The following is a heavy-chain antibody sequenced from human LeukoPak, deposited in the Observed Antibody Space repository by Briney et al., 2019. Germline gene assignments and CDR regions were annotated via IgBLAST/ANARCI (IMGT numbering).Heavy chain of an antibody. CDR2: ISYDGSNK. D-gene: IGHD3-22*01. J-gene: IGHJ5*02. CDR3: ARAPSSYYDTWFDP. CDR1: GFTFSSYV. Sequence: GGSLRLSCAAPGFTFSSYVMHWVRRAPGKGLKGVAVISYDGSNKFYADSVKGRFTVSRDNSKNTLDLQMNSLRAEDTAVYYCARAPSSYYDTWFDPWGQGTLVTVSS. V-gene: IGHV3-30-3*01.